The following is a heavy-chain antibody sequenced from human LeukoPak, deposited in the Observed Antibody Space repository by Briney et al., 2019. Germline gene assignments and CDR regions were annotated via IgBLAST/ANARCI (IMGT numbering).Heavy chain of an antibody. J-gene: IGHJ6*02. CDR2: ISAYNGNT. CDR1: GYTFTSYG. D-gene: IGHD6-6*01. V-gene: IGHV1-18*01. Sequence: VASVKVSCKASGYTFTSYGISWVRQAPGQGLEWMGWISAYNGNTNYAQKLQGRVTMTTDTSTSTAYMERRSLRSDDTAVYYCARASIAARPTYYGMDVWGQGTTVTVSS. CDR3: ARASIAARPTYYGMDV.